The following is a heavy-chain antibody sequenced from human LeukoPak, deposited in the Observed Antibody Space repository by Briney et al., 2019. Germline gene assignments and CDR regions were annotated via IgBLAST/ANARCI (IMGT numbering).Heavy chain of an antibody. V-gene: IGHV3-23*01. CDR3: AKDDDGHHHGVDH. D-gene: IGHD4-17*01. CDR1: GFTVNSYA. J-gene: IGHJ4*02. Sequence: AGGSLRLSCAASGFTVNSYAMTWVRQAPGKGLEWVSAIGYSAGDTYYADSVKGRFTISRDNSMNTLYLQMSSLRADDTALYYCAKDDDGHHHGVDHWGQGTLVTVSS. CDR2: IGYSAGDT.